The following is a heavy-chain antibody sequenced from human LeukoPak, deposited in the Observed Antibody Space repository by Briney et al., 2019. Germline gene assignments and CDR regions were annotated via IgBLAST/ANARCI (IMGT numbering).Heavy chain of an antibody. J-gene: IGHJ6*04. V-gene: IGHV3-23*01. Sequence: GGSLRLSCAASGFTFSSYAMSWVRQAPGKGLEWVSAISGSGGGTYYADSVKGRFTISRDNSKNTLYLQMNSLRAEDTAVYYCAKDMVRGVISYGMDVWGKGTTVTVSS. D-gene: IGHD3-10*01. CDR1: GFTFSSYA. CDR2: ISGSGGGT. CDR3: AKDMVRGVISYGMDV.